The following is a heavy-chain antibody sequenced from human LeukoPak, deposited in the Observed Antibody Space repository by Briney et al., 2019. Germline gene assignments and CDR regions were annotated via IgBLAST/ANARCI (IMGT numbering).Heavy chain of an antibody. J-gene: IGHJ4*02. Sequence: SVKVSCKASGDSFGSYAFSWVRQAPGQGLEWKGRIIPILGIPNYAQNFQGRVSLTADRSTSTAYMELSGLRSGDTAVSYCARDRFCNSTSCLYFDSWGQGTLVTVSS. CDR3: ARDRFCNSTSCLYFDS. CDR1: GDSFGSYA. V-gene: IGHV1-69*04. D-gene: IGHD2-2*01. CDR2: IIPILGIP.